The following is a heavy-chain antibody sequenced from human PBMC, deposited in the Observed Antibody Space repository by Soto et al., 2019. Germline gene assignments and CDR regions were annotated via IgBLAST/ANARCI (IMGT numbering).Heavy chain of an antibody. J-gene: IGHJ4*02. CDR2: MSPNNGNT. CDR3: ARGVDAGVDY. CDR1: GYTFNTYD. V-gene: IGHV1-8*01. D-gene: IGHD3-9*01. Sequence: QVHLVQSGAEVKEPGASVKVSCKASGYTFNTYDINWVRQAPGQGPGWMGWMSPNNGNTGYAEKCQGRVTMTRDTSKGVAYMELSSLTSEDTAVYYCARGVDAGVDYWGQGALVTVSS.